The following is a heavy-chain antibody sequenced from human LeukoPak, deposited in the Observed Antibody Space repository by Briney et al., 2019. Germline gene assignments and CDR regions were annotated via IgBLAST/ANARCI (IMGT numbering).Heavy chain of an antibody. J-gene: IGHJ4*02. CDR2: ISSSSSYI. CDR3: ARGIVVVVAATGYFDY. V-gene: IGHV3-21*01. CDR1: GFTFSSYS. D-gene: IGHD2-15*01. Sequence: PGGSLRLSCAASGFTFSSYSMNWVRQAPGKGLEWASSISSSSSYIYYADSVRGRFTISRDNAKNSLYLQMNSLRAEDTAVYYCARGIVVVVAATGYFDYWGQGTLVTVSS.